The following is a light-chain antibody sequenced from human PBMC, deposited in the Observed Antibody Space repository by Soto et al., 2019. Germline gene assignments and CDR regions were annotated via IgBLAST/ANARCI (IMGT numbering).Light chain of an antibody. J-gene: IGLJ2*01. V-gene: IGLV2-8*01. CDR2: EVS. Sequence: QPVLTQPPSASGSPGQSVTISCTGTSSDVGGYNYVSWYQQHPGKAPKLMIYEVSKRPSGVPDRFSGSKSGNTASLTVSGLQAEDEADYYCSSYAGSRLVFGGGTKVTVL. CDR3: SSYAGSRLV. CDR1: SSDVGGYNY.